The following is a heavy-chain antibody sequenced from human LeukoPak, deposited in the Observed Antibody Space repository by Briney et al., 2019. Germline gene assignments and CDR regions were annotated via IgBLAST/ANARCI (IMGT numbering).Heavy chain of an antibody. Sequence: GGSLRLSCAASGFTFSIYSMNWVRQAPGKGLEWVSYISSSSSSIYYADSVKGRFTISRDNAKNSLYLQMNSLRAEDTAVYYCARVSNAYDYYYMDVWGKGTAVTVSS. CDR1: GFTFSIYS. D-gene: IGHD2-8*01. CDR2: ISSSSSSI. V-gene: IGHV3-48*01. CDR3: ARVSNAYDYYYMDV. J-gene: IGHJ6*03.